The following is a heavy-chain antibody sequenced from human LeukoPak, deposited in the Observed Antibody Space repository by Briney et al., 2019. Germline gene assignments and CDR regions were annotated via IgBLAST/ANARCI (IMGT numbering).Heavy chain of an antibody. CDR1: GFTVSSNY. CDR3: AKDLAARPAAFDY. CDR2: IYSGGST. Sequence: GGSLRLSCAASGFTVSSNYMSWVRQAPGKGLEWVSVIYSGGSTYYADSVKGRFTISRDNSKNTLYLQMNSLRAEDTAVYYCAKDLAARPAAFDYWGQGTLVTVSP. V-gene: IGHV3-53*01. D-gene: IGHD6-6*01. J-gene: IGHJ4*02.